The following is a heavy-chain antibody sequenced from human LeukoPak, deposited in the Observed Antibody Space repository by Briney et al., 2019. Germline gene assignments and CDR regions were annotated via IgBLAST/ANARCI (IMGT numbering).Heavy chain of an antibody. J-gene: IGHJ6*02. CDR2: IHYSGST. V-gene: IGHV4-59*02. CDR3: ARDQGSSLGMDV. Sequence: PSETLSLTRTVSGDSATSYCWSWIRQPPGKGLEWIGYIHYSGSTKDNPSLNSRVSMSVDTAKNQLSLKLTSVTAADTAVYYCARDQGSSLGMDVWGQGTTVTVSS. CDR1: GDSATSYC. D-gene: IGHD3-3*02.